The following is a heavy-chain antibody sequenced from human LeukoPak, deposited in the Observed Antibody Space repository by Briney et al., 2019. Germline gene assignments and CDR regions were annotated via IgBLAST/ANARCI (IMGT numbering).Heavy chain of an antibody. J-gene: IGHJ3*02. CDR3: ANGFRDYYDSSGYYYPHSYAFDI. Sequence: PGGSLRLSCAASGFTFSNAWMSWVRQAPGKGLEWVGRIKSKTDGGTTDYAAPVKGRFTISRDDSENTLYLQMNSLKTEDTAVYYCANGFRDYYDSSGYYYPHSYAFDIWGQGTMVTVSS. D-gene: IGHD3-22*01. CDR2: IKSKTDGGTT. CDR1: GFTFSNAW. V-gene: IGHV3-15*01.